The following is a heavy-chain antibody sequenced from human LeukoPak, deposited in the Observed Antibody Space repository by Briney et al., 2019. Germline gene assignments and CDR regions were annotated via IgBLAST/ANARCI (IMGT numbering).Heavy chain of an antibody. CDR2: IVGSGGST. J-gene: IGHJ4*02. D-gene: IGHD3-22*01. CDR1: GFTFSSYA. V-gene: IGHV3-23*01. CDR3: AKRDSSAYYYFDY. Sequence: GGSLRLSCAASGFTFSSYAMSWVRQAPGKGLVWVSGIVGSGGSTVYADSVKGRFTISRDNPKSTLYLQMNSLRADDTAVYYCAKRDSSAYYYFDYWGQGTLVTVSS.